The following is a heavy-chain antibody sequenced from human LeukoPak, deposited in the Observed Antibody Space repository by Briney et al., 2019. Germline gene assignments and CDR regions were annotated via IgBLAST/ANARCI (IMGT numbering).Heavy chain of an antibody. Sequence: PSQTLSLTCAVSGGSISSGGYSWSWIRQPPGKGLEWIGYIYHSGSTYYNPSLKSRVTIPVDRSKNQFSLKLSSVTAADTAVYYCARVGWYCSSTSCYTAAFDIWGQGTMVTVSS. CDR1: GGSISSGGYS. CDR3: ARVGWYCSSTSCYTAAFDI. J-gene: IGHJ3*02. D-gene: IGHD2-2*02. CDR2: IYHSGST. V-gene: IGHV4-30-2*01.